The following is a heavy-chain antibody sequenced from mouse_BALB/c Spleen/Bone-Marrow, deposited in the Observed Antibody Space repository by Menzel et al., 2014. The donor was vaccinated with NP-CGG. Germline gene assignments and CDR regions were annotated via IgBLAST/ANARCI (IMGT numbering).Heavy chain of an antibody. J-gene: IGHJ4*01. CDR1: GFTFSDYY. CDR3: ARAPPYDFYAMDY. V-gene: IGHV5-4*02. D-gene: IGHD2-13*01. Sequence: VQLKQSGGGLVKPGGSLKLSCAASGFTFSDYYMFWVRQTPEKRLEWVATISDGVSYAYYPDSVKGRFTISRDNARNNLYLQMSSLKSEDTDMYYCARAPPYDFYAMDYWGQGTSVTVSS. CDR2: ISDGVSYA.